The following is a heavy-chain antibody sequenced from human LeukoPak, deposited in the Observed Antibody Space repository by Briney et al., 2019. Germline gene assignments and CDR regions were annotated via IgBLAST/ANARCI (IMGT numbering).Heavy chain of an antibody. CDR1: GFTFSSYA. CDR2: ISGSGGST. CDR3: ARGGSALIRRDGWSDP. J-gene: IGHJ5*02. V-gene: IGHV3-23*01. Sequence: GGSLRLSCAASGFTFSSYAMSWVRQAPGKGLEWVSAISGSGGSTYYADSVKGRFTISRDNSKNTLFLQMNSLTTEDTAVYYCARGGSALIRRDGWSDPWGQGTLVTVSS. D-gene: IGHD3-10*01.